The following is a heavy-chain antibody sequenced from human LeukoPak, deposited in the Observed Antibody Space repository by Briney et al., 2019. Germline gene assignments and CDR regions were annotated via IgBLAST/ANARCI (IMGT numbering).Heavy chain of an antibody. CDR1: GFTLSMHS. Sequence: GGSLRLSCVASGFTLSMHSLNWVRQTPGKGLEWVSYISSGSTEFYADSVKGRFTISRDNAKNSLYLQMNSLRVEDTAVYYCAREILTSGGYWGQGTLVTVSS. CDR2: ISSGSTE. D-gene: IGHD2-15*01. V-gene: IGHV3-48*01. J-gene: IGHJ4*02. CDR3: AREILTSGGY.